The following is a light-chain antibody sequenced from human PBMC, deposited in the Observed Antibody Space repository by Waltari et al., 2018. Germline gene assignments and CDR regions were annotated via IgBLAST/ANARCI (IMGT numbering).Light chain of an antibody. CDR2: DVN. J-gene: IGLJ2*01. V-gene: IGLV2-14*03. CDR1: SSDVGGDDS. CDR3: SSQSTKNGVI. Sequence: QSALTQPASVSGSPGQSITISCTGSSSDVGGDDSGSWYEDHPGQAPKVIIYDVNKRPSGVSDRFSGSKSGNTASLTISGLQAEDEATFYCSSQSTKNGVIFGGGTKVTVL.